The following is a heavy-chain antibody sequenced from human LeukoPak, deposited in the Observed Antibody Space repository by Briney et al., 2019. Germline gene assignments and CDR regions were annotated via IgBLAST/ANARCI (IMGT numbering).Heavy chain of an antibody. J-gene: IGHJ4*02. V-gene: IGHV3-21*04. CDR2: ISSSSGYI. D-gene: IGHD3-3*01. CDR3: AREFGLAGPYFDY. CDR1: GFTFSSYS. Sequence: GGSLRLSCAASGFTFSSYSMNWVRQAPGKGLEWVSSISSSSGYIYYADSVKGRFTISRDNAKNSLYLQMNILRAEDTALYYCAREFGLAGPYFDYWGQGTLVTVSS.